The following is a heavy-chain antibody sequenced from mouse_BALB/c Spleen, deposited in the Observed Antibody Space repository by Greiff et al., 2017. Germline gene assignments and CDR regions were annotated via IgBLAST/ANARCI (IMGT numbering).Heavy chain of an antibody. CDR1: GFTFSSYT. CDR2: ISSGGSYT. J-gene: IGHJ1*01. CDR3: TREAYDYDWYCDV. D-gene: IGHD2-4*01. Sequence: EVQLVESGGGLVKPGGSLKLSCAASGFTFSSYTMSWVRQTPEKRLEWVATISSGGSYTYYPDSVKGRFTISRDNAKNTLYLQMSSLKSEDTAMYYCTREAYDYDWYCDVWGAGTTVTVSS. V-gene: IGHV5-6-4*01.